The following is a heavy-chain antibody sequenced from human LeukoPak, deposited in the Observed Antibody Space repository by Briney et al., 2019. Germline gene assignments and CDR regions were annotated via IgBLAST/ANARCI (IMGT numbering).Heavy chain of an antibody. D-gene: IGHD6-13*01. Sequence: GGSLRLSCAASGLTLSSYWMSWVRQAPGKGLEWVANINRDGSEKYYVDSVRGRFTISRDNAKNSLYLQMNSLRAEDTAVYYCARVYEYTSGWYRYDYWGQGTLVTVSS. V-gene: IGHV3-7*01. CDR3: ARVYEYTSGWYRYDY. J-gene: IGHJ4*02. CDR1: GLTLSSYW. CDR2: INRDGSEK.